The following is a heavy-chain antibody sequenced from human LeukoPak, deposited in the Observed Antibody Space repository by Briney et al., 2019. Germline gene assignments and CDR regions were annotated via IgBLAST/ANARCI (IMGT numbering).Heavy chain of an antibody. CDR2: ITYDGSNQ. CDR1: GFTFGNYW. D-gene: IGHD3-10*01. Sequence: GGSLRLSCAASGFTFGNYWMSWVRQAPGKGLEWVALITYDGSNQYYADSVKGRFTISRDNSKNTLYLQMNSLRAEDTALYYCARDGIRYGSGTYYPNWGQGTLVTVSS. CDR3: ARDGIRYGSGTYYPN. V-gene: IGHV3-30*03. J-gene: IGHJ4*02.